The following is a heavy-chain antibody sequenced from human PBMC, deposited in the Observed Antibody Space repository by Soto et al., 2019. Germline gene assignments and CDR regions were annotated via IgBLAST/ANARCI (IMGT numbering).Heavy chain of an antibody. V-gene: IGHV1-2*04. CDR1: GYTFNTYA. Sequence: ASVKVSCKASGYTFNTYAIHWVRQAPGQRLEWMGWINTNSGVTKYSQKFQGWVSMTRDTSIRTVYMQLSRLRSDDTAVYYCARESGGATATLDYYYFYMDVWGTGTTVTVSS. CDR2: INTNSGVT. CDR3: ARESGGATATLDYYYFYMDV. J-gene: IGHJ6*03. D-gene: IGHD5-12*01.